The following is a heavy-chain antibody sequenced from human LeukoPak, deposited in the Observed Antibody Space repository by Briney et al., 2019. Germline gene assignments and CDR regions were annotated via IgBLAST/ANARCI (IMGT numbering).Heavy chain of an antibody. D-gene: IGHD5-18*01. CDR3: ARRGHGYGSPFDY. Sequence: PGGSLRLSRAASGFTVSSHYMSWVRQAPGKGLEWVSVIYSGGSTYYADSVKGRFTISRDNSKNTLDLQMSSLRAEDTAVYYCARRGHGYGSPFDYWGQGTLVTVSS. CDR1: GFTVSSHY. V-gene: IGHV3-66*04. CDR2: IYSGGST. J-gene: IGHJ4*02.